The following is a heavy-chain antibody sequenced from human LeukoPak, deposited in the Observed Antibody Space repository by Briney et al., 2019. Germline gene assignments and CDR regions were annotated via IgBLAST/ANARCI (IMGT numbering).Heavy chain of an antibody. J-gene: IGHJ4*02. CDR3: AREPFAAARPPFDY. CDR2: IIPIFGTA. CDR1: GGTFSSYA. D-gene: IGHD6-6*01. V-gene: IGHV1-69*13. Sequence: SVKVSCKASGGTFSSYAISWVRQAPGQGLEWMGGIIPIFGTANYAQKFQGRVTITADESTSTAYMELSSLRSEDTAVYYCAREPFAAARPPFDYWSQGTLVTVSS.